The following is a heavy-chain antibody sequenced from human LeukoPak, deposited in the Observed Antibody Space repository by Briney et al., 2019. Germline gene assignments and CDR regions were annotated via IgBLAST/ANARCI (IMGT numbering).Heavy chain of an antibody. J-gene: IGHJ4*02. D-gene: IGHD1-26*01. CDR1: GFTVSSNY. CDR2: IYNGGST. V-gene: IGHV3-66*04. Sequence: GGSLRLSCAASGFTVSSNYMNWVRQAPGKGLEWVSIIYNGGSTYYADSVKGRFTISRDNSKNTLYLQMNSLRAEDTAVYYCASQIVGATPYWGQGTLVTVSS. CDR3: ASQIVGATPY.